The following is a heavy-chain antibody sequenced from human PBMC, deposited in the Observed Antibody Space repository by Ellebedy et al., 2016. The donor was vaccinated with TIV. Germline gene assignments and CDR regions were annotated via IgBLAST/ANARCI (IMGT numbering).Heavy chain of an antibody. CDR2: IKQDGSEK. J-gene: IGHJ4*02. D-gene: IGHD4-11*01. V-gene: IGHV3-7*01. CDR3: GRGQTTFEY. Sequence: GESLKISCAASGFTFGSYWMSWVRQVPGKGLEWVATIKQDGSEKNYVDSVKGRLAISRDNARSSLYLQMNSLSAEDTSVYYCGRGQTTFEYWGQGTLVTVSS. CDR1: GFTFGSYW.